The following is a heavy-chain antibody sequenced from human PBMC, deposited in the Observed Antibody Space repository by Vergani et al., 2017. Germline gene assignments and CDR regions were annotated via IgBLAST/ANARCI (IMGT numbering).Heavy chain of an antibody. V-gene: IGHV3-33*06. CDR1: GFTFSSYG. CDR3: AKGEMLKDTAIVIDAFDI. CDR2: IWYDGSNK. J-gene: IGHJ3*02. D-gene: IGHD5-18*01. Sequence: QVQLVESGGGVVQTGRSLRLSCAASGFTFSSYGMHWVRQAPGKGLEWVAVIWYDGSNKYYADSVKGRFTISRDNSKNTLYLQMNRLRAEDTAVYYCAKGEMLKDTAIVIDAFDIWGQGTMVTVSS.